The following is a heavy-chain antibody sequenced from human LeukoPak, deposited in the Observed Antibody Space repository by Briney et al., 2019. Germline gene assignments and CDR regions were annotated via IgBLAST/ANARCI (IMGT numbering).Heavy chain of an antibody. J-gene: IGHJ4*02. D-gene: IGHD1-26*01. Sequence: PSETLSLTCNVSGGSISNYYWTWIRQPAGKGLEWIGRIYSSGTTTYNPSLKSRVAMSVDTSRNQFSLKLSSVTAADTAVYYCAKDFVPRGGSYFPGFDYWGQGTLVIVSS. CDR3: AKDFVPRGGSYFPGFDY. V-gene: IGHV4-4*07. CDR1: GGSISNYY. CDR2: IYSSGTT.